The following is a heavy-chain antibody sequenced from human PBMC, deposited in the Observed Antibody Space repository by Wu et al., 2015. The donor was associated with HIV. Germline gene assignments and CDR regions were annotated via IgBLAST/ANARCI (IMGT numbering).Heavy chain of an antibody. J-gene: IGHJ6*02. V-gene: IGHV1-69*13. D-gene: IGHD2-15*01. CDR3: ARDRDGGGFYYGMDV. Sequence: QVQLVQSGAGVKKPGSSVKVSCKASGGSFSDYAISWVRQAPGQGLEWMGRIIPMYGKPIDAQKFQGRITITADDSTSTVDMELSSLRSEDTAVYFCARDRDGGGFYYGMDVWGQGTTVT. CDR1: GGSFSDYA. CDR2: IIPMYGKP.